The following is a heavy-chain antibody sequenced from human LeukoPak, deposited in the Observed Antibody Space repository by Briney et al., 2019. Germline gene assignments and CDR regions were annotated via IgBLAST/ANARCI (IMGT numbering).Heavy chain of an antibody. D-gene: IGHD6-19*01. V-gene: IGHV4-59*01. CDR1: GGSISSYY. Sequence: SETLSLTCTVSGGSISSYYWSWIRQPPGKGLEWIGYIYYSGSTNYNPPLKSRVTISVDTSKNQFSLKLISVTAADTAVYYCARGQWLVPLFDYWGQGTLVTVSS. CDR3: ARGQWLVPLFDY. J-gene: IGHJ4*02. CDR2: IYYSGST.